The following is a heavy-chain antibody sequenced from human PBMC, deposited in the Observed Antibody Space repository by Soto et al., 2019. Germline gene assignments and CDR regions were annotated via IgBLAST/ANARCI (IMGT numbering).Heavy chain of an antibody. D-gene: IGHD2-21*02. Sequence: SETLSLTCTVSGGSISSYYLGWIRQPPGKGLEWIGSIYYSGSTYYNPSLKSRVTVSVDTSKNQFSLKLSSVTAADTAVYYCARHPSDFWFDPWGQGTLVTVSS. V-gene: IGHV4-39*01. J-gene: IGHJ5*02. CDR2: IYYSGST. CDR1: GGSISSYY. CDR3: ARHPSDFWFDP.